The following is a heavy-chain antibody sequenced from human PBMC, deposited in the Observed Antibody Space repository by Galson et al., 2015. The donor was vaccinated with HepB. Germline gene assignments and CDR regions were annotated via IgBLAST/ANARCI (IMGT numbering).Heavy chain of an antibody. CDR1: GFTFGGHS. CDR2: ISSGGSTI. V-gene: IGHV3-48*02. J-gene: IGHJ6*02. CDR3: ARDRGYYDSSGYLSESYYYGMDV. Sequence: SLRLSCAASGFTFGGHSMNWVRQAPGKGLEWVSYISSGGSTIYYADSVKGRFTISRDSAKNSLYVQMNSLRDEDTAVYYCARDRGYYDSSGYLSESYYYGMDVWGQGTTVTVSS. D-gene: IGHD3-22*01.